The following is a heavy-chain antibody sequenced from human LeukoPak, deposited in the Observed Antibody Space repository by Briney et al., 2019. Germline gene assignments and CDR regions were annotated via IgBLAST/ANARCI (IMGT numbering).Heavy chain of an antibody. V-gene: IGHV4-59*01. D-gene: IGHD6-13*01. CDR1: GGSISGYY. CDR3: ARGRPLDSSSWYYYYYGMDV. CDR2: IYYSGST. J-gene: IGHJ6*02. Sequence: SETLSLTCAVSGGSISGYYWSWIRQSPDKGLEWIWYIYYSGSTNYNPSLQSRVTISVDTSNNQFSLKISSLAAADTAVYYCARGRPLDSSSWYYYYYGMDVWGQGTTVTVSS.